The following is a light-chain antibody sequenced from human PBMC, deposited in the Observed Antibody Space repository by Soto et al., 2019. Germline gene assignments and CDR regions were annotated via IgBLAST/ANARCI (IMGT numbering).Light chain of an antibody. CDR1: QSISSC. CDR2: TAS. CDR3: QQSYSTPQKT. V-gene: IGKV1-39*01. Sequence: DIQMTQSPSTLSASLGDRVTITCRASQSISSCFAWYQQKPGKAPKLLIYTASSLESGVPSRLSGRGWGRDIILTISSLQPEDLSSYYCQQSYSTPQKTFGQGTKVDIK. J-gene: IGKJ1*01.